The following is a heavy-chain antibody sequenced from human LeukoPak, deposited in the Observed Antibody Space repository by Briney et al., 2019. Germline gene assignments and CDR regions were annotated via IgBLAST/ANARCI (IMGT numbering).Heavy chain of an antibody. D-gene: IGHD2-2*02. J-gene: IGHJ6*03. CDR3: ARRGYCSSTSCHTAHYYYYYYMDV. Sequence: SETLSLTCTVSGGSISSGDYYWSWIRQPPGKGLEWIGYIYYSGSTYYNPSLKSRVTISVDTSKNQFSLKLSSVTAADTAVYYCARRGYCSSTSCHTAHYYYYYYMDVWGKGTTVTVSS. V-gene: IGHV4-30-4*01. CDR1: GGSISSGDYY. CDR2: IYYSGST.